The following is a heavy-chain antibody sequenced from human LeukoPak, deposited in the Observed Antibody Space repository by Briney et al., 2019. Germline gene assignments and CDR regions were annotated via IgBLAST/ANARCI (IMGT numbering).Heavy chain of an antibody. CDR3: ARDSRLAIAAAGFPPYFQH. V-gene: IGHV3-11*01. CDR2: ISSSGSTI. CDR1: GFTFSDYY. J-gene: IGHJ1*01. Sequence: GGSLRLSCAASGFTFSDYYMSWIRQAPGKGLEWVSYISSSGSTIYYADSVKGRFTISRDNAKNSLYLQMNSLRAEDTAVYYCARDSRLAIAAAGFPPYFQHWGQGTLVTVSS. D-gene: IGHD6-13*01.